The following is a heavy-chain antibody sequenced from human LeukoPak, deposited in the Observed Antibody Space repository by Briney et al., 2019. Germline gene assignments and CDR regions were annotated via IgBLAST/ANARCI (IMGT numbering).Heavy chain of an antibody. CDR2: VWSDGTHK. CDR3: ATVVGDTLDY. Sequence: PWRSLRLSCAASGFTFSKYGMHWVRQAPGKGLEWVANVWSDGTHKDYADSVRGRFTISRDNSQNTVYLQLKSLRPEDTAVYYCATVVGDTLDYWGQGTLVTVSS. CDR1: GFTFSKYG. D-gene: IGHD2-15*01. J-gene: IGHJ4*02. V-gene: IGHV3-33*01.